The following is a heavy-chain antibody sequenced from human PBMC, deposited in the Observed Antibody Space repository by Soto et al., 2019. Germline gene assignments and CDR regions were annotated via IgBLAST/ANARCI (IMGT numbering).Heavy chain of an antibody. J-gene: IGHJ6*03. CDR2: IYYSGST. D-gene: IGHD3-3*01. V-gene: IGHV4-59*08. CDR3: ARRGGDDFWSGYSPLPPYYYYYMDV. CDR1: GGSISSYY. Sequence: SETLSLTCTVSGGSISSYYWSWIRQPPGKGLEWIGYIYYSGSTNYNPSLKSRVTISVDTSKNQFSLKLSSVTAADTAVYYCARRGGDDFWSGYSPLPPYYYYYMDVWGKGTTVTVSS.